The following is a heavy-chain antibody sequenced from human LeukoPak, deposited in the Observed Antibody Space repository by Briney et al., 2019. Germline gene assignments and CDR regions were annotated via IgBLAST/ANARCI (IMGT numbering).Heavy chain of an antibody. CDR2: TNPNSGGT. CDR1: GYTFTGYY. J-gene: IGHJ6*02. CDR3: ARDSNSSGWFLYYAMDV. V-gene: IGHV1-2*02. Sequence: ASVKVSCKASGYTFTGYYIHWVRQAPGQGLEWMGWTNPNSGGTNYAQKFQGRVTMTRDTSISTAYMELSRLRSDDTAVYYCARDSNSSGWFLYYAMDVWGQGTTVTVSS. D-gene: IGHD6-19*01.